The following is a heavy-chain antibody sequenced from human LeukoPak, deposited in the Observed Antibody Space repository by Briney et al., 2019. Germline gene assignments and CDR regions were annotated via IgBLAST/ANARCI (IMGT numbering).Heavy chain of an antibody. V-gene: IGHV4-61*03. Sequence: SETLSLTCTVSGDSVSNGNYYWSWLRQPPGKALEWIGYIFYTGKTYYNPSLEGRVTILVDTSRNHFSVKLSSVTAADTAVYYCARSQNYYGSGDYWSQGTLVTVSS. D-gene: IGHD3-10*01. CDR1: GDSVSNGNYY. CDR2: IFYTGKT. CDR3: ARSQNYYGSGDY. J-gene: IGHJ4*02.